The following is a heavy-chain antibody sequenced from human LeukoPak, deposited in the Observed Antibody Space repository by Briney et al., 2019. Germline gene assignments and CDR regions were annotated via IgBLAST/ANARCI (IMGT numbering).Heavy chain of an antibody. CDR2: TSGSGGST. D-gene: IGHD2-2*02. Sequence: GSLRLSCAASGFTFSSYAMSWVRQAPGKGLEWVSATSGSGGSTYYADSVKGRFTISRDNSKNTLYLQMNSLRAEDTAVYYCARYQLLYNDALDIWGQGTMVTVSS. CDR3: ARYQLLYNDALDI. V-gene: IGHV3-23*01. CDR1: GFTFSSYA. J-gene: IGHJ3*02.